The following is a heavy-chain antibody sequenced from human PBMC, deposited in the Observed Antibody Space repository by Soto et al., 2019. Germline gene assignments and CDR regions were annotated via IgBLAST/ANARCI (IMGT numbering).Heavy chain of an antibody. V-gene: IGHV1-8*01. J-gene: IGHJ4*02. CDR2: MNPNSGNT. D-gene: IGHD6-19*01. Sequence: QVQLVQSGAEVKKPGASVKVSCKASGYTFTSYDINWVRQATGQGLEWMGWMNPNSGNTGYAQKFQGRVTMTRNTSISTAYMDLSSLRSEDTAVYYCAGESSSGWYVDYWGQGTLVTVSS. CDR3: AGESSSGWYVDY. CDR1: GYTFTSYD.